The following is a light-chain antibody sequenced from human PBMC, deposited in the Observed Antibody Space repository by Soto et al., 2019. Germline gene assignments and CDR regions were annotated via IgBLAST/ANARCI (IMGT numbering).Light chain of an antibody. CDR1: QAISNF. Sequence: DSQMTQTPSSLSASVGDRVTIACRARQAISNFLAWYQQKPGKVPTLLVYGSSTLQSGVPSRFSGSGSGTDFTLTITSLQPEDAATYYCQKYDSDPRTFGQGTKVEI. CDR2: GSS. V-gene: IGKV1-27*01. J-gene: IGKJ1*01. CDR3: QKYDSDPRT.